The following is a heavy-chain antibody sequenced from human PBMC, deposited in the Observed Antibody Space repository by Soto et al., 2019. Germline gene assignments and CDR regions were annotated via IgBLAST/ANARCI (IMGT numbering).Heavy chain of an antibody. CDR1: GFTFSTYT. CDR2: ISSNGGNT. J-gene: IGHJ4*02. Sequence: PGGSLRLSCSASGFTFSTYTMHWVRQAPGKGLEYVSAISSNGGNTYYADSVKGRFTISRDNSKNTLYLQMSSLRAEDTAVYYCVGLYCSGGSCPVADWGQGTLVTVSS. CDR3: VGLYCSGGSCPVAD. D-gene: IGHD2-15*01. V-gene: IGHV3-64D*08.